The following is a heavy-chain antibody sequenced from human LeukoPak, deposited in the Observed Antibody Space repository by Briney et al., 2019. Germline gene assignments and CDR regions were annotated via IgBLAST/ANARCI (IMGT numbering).Heavy chain of an antibody. V-gene: IGHV4-59*12. Sequence: SEPLSLTCTVSGGPMSSYYGSWMRHPPGKGLEWTGYIYYSGRHHYNPSLKRRVTISLDTSKKHFSLKQICVPAAHTAMLFCASGTKALSYHWGQGTLVTVSS. CDR3: ASGTKALSYH. CDR2: IYYSGRH. D-gene: IGHD1-1*01. J-gene: IGHJ5*02. CDR1: GGPMSSYY.